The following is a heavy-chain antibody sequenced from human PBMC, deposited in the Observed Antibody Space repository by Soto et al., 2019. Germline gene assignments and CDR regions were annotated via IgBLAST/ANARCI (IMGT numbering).Heavy chain of an antibody. CDR1: GFTFSSYG. D-gene: IGHD6-19*01. J-gene: IGHJ4*02. Sequence: PGGSLRLSCAASGFTFSSYGMHWVRQAPGKGLEWVAVIWYDGSNKYYADSVKGRLTISRDNSKNTLYPQMNSLRAEDTAVYYCARDFSSGWHGGFDYWGQGTLVTVSS. CDR2: IWYDGSNK. CDR3: ARDFSSGWHGGFDY. V-gene: IGHV3-33*01.